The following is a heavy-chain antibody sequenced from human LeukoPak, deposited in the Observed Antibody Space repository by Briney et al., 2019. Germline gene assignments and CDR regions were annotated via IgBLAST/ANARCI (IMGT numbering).Heavy chain of an antibody. D-gene: IGHD6-13*01. CDR1: GGSISSGGYY. CDR3: ARVSGQLATRVDY. Sequence: PSQTLSLTCTVSGGSISSGGYYWSWIRQHPGKGLEWIGYIYYSGSTYYNPSLKSRVTISVDTSKNQFSLKLSSVTAADTAVYYCARVSGQLATRVDYWGQGTWSPSPQ. J-gene: IGHJ4*02. CDR2: IYYSGST. V-gene: IGHV4-31*03.